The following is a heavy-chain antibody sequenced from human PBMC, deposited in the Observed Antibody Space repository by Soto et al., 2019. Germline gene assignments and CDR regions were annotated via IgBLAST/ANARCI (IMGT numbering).Heavy chain of an antibody. CDR1: GYTFTTYD. CDR3: ARGVDAGVDV. D-gene: IGHD1-1*01. J-gene: IGHJ6*02. CDR2: MSPNSGAT. V-gene: IGHV1-8*01. Sequence: QVQLVQSGAEVTKPGASVKVSCKASGYTFTTYDINWVRHATGQGLEWLGWMSPNSGATGYAQKFQGRVTMTRDTSMTTAYMELSNLRSEDTAMYYCARGVDAGVDVWGQGTTVTVSS.